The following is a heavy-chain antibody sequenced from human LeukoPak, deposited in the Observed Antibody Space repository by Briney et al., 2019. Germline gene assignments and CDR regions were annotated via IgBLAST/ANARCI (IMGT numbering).Heavy chain of an antibody. CDR3: ARAVTMVRGVIMDYYYGMDV. Sequence: GSSVKVSCKASGRTFSSYAISWVRQAPGQGLEWTGGIIPIFGTANYAQKFQGRVTITADKSTSTAYMELSSLRSEDTAVYYCARAVTMVRGVIMDYYYGMDVWGKGTTVTVSS. V-gene: IGHV1-69*06. CDR2: IIPIFGTA. D-gene: IGHD3-10*01. CDR1: GRTFSSYA. J-gene: IGHJ6*04.